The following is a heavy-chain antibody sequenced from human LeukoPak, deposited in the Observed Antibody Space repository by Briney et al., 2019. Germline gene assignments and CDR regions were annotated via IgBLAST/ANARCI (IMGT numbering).Heavy chain of an antibody. CDR1: GFTVSSNY. CDR2: IYSGGST. V-gene: IGHV3-53*01. D-gene: IGHD3-3*01. CDR3: ARGDFWSGYSHFDY. J-gene: IGHJ4*02. Sequence: GGSLRLSCAASGFTVSSNYMSWVRQAPGKGLELVSVIYSGGSTYYADSVKGRFTISRDNSKNTLYLQMNSLRAEDTAVYYCARGDFWSGYSHFDYWGQGTLVTVSS.